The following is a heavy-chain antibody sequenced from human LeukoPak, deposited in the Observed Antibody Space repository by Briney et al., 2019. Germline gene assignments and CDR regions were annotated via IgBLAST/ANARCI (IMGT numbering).Heavy chain of an antibody. CDR1: GFTFSPYS. J-gene: IGHJ3*01. CDR2: ISSSGSTI. CDR3: ARVTAMVLADY. V-gene: IGHV3-48*04. D-gene: IGHD5-18*01. Sequence: GGSLRLSCVVSGFTFSPYSMNWVRQAPGKGLEWVLYISSSGSTIYYADSVKGRFTISRDNAKNSLYLQMNSLRAEDTAVYYCARVTAMVLADYWGQGTMVTVSS.